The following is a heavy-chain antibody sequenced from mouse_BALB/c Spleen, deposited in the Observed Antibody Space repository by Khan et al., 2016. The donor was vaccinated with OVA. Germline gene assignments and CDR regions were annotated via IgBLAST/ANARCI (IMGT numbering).Heavy chain of an antibody. V-gene: IGHV3-2*02. J-gene: IGHJ2*01. CDR2: ISYSGNT. Sequence: EVELVESGPGLVKPSQSLSLTCTVTGYSITSDYAWNWIRQFPGNKLEWMGYISYSGNTKYNPSLKSRISITRDTSKNQVFLQLNSVTTEDTATYDCARIYGGDFDYWGQGTTLTVSS. D-gene: IGHD1-1*01. CDR3: ARIYGGDFDY. CDR1: GYSITSDYA.